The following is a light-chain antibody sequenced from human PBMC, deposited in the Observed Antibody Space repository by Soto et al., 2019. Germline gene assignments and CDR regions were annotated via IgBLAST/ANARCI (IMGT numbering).Light chain of an antibody. CDR3: QQSNRWPGT. CDR1: QSVSSY. Sequence: ATAYLYPGEISNLSFRPSQSVSSYLAWYQQKPGQAPRLLIYDASTRATDIPDRFSGTGSGTEFTLTISSLQSEDFGVYFCQQSNRWPGTFGQGTKVDIK. CDR2: DAS. J-gene: IGKJ1*01. V-gene: IGKV3-15*01.